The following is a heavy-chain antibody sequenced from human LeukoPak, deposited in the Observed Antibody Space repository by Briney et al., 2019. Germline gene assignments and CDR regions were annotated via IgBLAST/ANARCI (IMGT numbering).Heavy chain of an antibody. Sequence: PGGSLRLSCAASGFTFSSYSMNWVRQAPGKGLEWVGRIKSKTDGGTTDYAAPVKGRFTISRDDSKNTLYLQMNSLKTEDTAVYYCTTYYGDYENIDYWGQGTLVTVSS. V-gene: IGHV3-15*01. CDR2: IKSKTDGGTT. J-gene: IGHJ4*02. CDR1: GFTFSSYS. D-gene: IGHD4-17*01. CDR3: TTYYGDYENIDY.